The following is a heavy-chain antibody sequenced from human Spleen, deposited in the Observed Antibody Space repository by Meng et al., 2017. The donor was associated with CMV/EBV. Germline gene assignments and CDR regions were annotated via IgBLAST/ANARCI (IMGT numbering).Heavy chain of an antibody. CDR3: ASLRIVGTTNNAFDI. J-gene: IGHJ3*02. CDR2: ISFDGTTQ. V-gene: IGHV3-30*04. D-gene: IGHD1-26*01. Sequence: GGSLRLSCAASGFTFSGYAMHWVRQAPGKGLEWVAIISFDGTTQYYADSVKGRFTISRDNSKNTLYLQMNSLRPEDTAVYYCASLRIVGTTNNAFDIWGQGTMVTVSS. CDR1: GFTFSGYA.